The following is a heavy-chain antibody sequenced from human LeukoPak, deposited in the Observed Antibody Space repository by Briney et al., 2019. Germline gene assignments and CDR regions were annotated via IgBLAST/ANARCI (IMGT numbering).Heavy chain of an antibody. V-gene: IGHV3-9*01. Sequence: GGSLRLSCAASGFTFDDYAMHWVRQAPGKGLEWVSGISWNSGSIGYADSVKGRFTISRDNAKNSLYLQMNSLRAEDTAVYYCAKLRSGWVVAASDYWGQGTLVTVSS. D-gene: IGHD2-15*01. CDR1: GFTFDDYA. CDR2: ISWNSGSI. CDR3: AKLRSGWVVAASDY. J-gene: IGHJ4*02.